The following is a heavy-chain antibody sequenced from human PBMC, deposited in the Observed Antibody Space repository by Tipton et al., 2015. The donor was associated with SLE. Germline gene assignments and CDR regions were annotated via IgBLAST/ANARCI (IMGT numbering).Heavy chain of an antibody. V-gene: IGHV4-34*01. CDR2: INHSGST. CDR3: ARMIDMEQQLVQSAYWYFDL. Sequence: TLSLTCTVSGGSISSYYWSWIRQPPGKGLEWIGEINHSGSTNYNPSLKSRVTISVDTSKNQFSLKLSSVTAADTAVYYCARMIDMEQQLVQSAYWYFDLWGRGTLVTVSS. D-gene: IGHD6-13*01. J-gene: IGHJ2*01. CDR1: GGSISSYY.